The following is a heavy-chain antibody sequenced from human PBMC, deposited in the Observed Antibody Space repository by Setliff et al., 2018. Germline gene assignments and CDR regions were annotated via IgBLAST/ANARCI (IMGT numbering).Heavy chain of an antibody. D-gene: IGHD6-19*01. J-gene: IGHJ4*02. V-gene: IGHV4-39*01. CDR3: ARHRAVAGAYYFDF. Sequence: PSETLSLTCTVSGGSISSSSYYWGWIRQPPGKGLEWIGSIYYSGSTYYNPSLKSRVTISGDTSKNQSSLKLTAVTAADTAIYYCARHRAVAGAYYFDFWGQGTLVTVS. CDR2: IYYSGST. CDR1: GGSISSSSYY.